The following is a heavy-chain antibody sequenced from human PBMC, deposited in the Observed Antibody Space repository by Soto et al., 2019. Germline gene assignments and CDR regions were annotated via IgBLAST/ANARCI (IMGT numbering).Heavy chain of an antibody. D-gene: IGHD3-3*02. CDR1: GFAFSNYE. CDR3: ARESFSASPNFFDY. CDR2: ISLSGSTI. Sequence: ESGGGLVQPGGSLRLSCAASGFAFSNYEMNWVRQAPGNGLEWVSYISLSGSTIYYADSVKGRFTISRDDAKNSLYLQMNSLRADDTAVYYCARESFSASPNFFDYWGQGTLVTVSS. V-gene: IGHV3-48*03. J-gene: IGHJ4*02.